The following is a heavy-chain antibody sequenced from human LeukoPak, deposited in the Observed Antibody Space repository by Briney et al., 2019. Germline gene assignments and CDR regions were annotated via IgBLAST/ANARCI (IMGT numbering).Heavy chain of an antibody. J-gene: IGHJ4*02. V-gene: IGHV4-59*08. CDR2: TYYSGST. D-gene: IGHD5-12*01. CDR3: ARHSGYSGYGIDY. CDR1: GGSISSYY. Sequence: PSETLSLTCTVSGGSISSYYWSWIRQPPGKGLEWIGYTYYSGSTNYNPSLNSRVTISVDTSKNQFSLKLSSVTAADTAVYYCARHSGYSGYGIDYWGQGTLVTVSS.